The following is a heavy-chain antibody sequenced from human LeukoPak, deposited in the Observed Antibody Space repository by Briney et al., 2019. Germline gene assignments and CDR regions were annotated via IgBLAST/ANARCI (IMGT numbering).Heavy chain of an antibody. CDR1: GGSFSGYY. D-gene: IGHD4-17*01. V-gene: IGHV4-34*01. J-gene: IGHJ5*02. CDR2: INHSGST. Sequence: SETLSLTCAVYGGSFSGYYWSWIRQPPGKGLEWIGEINHSGSTNYNPSLKSRVTISVDTSKNQFSLKLSSVTAADTAVYYCARGSRYGDYSSWFDPWGQGTLVTVSS. CDR3: ARGSRYGDYSSWFDP.